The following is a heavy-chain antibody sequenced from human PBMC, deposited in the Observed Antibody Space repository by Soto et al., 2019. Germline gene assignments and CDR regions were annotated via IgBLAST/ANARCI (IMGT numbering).Heavy chain of an antibody. J-gene: IGHJ4*02. V-gene: IGHV4-59*01. Sequence: LSLTCSVSGGSISSYYWSWIRQPPGKGLEWIGYIYYGGSSNYNPSLKSRVTISVDPSKNQFSLNVNSVTAADTALYYCARGWNPTFFDFWGQGALVTVSS. CDR3: ARGWNPTFFDF. CDR1: GGSISSYY. CDR2: IYYGGSS. D-gene: IGHD1-1*01.